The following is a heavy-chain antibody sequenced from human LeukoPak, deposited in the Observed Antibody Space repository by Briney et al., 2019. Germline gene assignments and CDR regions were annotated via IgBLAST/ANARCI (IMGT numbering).Heavy chain of an antibody. D-gene: IGHD6-13*01. J-gene: IGHJ6*03. V-gene: IGHV1-2*02. CDR2: INPNSGGT. Sequence: GASVKVSCKASGYTFTGYYMHWVRQAPGQGLEWMGWINPNSGGTNYAQKFQGRVTMTRDTSISTAYMELSRLRSDDTAVYYCARVVQQQLDYYYYYYMDVWGKGTTVTISS. CDR1: GYTFTGYY. CDR3: ARVVQQQLDYYYYYYMDV.